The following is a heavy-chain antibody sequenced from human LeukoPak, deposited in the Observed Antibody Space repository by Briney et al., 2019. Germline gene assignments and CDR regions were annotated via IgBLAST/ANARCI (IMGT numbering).Heavy chain of an antibody. CDR2: IYHSGST. D-gene: IGHD3-22*01. CDR1: GYSISSGYY. V-gene: IGHV4-38-2*02. J-gene: IGHJ4*02. Sequence: SETLSLTCTVSGYSISSGYYWGWIRQPPGKGLEWIGSIYHSGSTYYNPSLKSRVTISVDTSKNQFSLKLSSVTAADTAVYYCASQVYYDSSGYYYFPAVNDYWGQGTLVTVSS. CDR3: ASQVYYDSSGYYYFPAVNDY.